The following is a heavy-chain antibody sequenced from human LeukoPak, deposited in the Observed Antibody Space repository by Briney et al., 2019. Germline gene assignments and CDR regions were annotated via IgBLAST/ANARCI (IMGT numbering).Heavy chain of an antibody. CDR1: GFTFSSYS. D-gene: IGHD6-19*01. CDR2: ISSSSSYI. J-gene: IGHJ6*02. V-gene: IGHV3-21*04. Sequence: GGSLRLSCAASGFTFSSYSMNWVRQAPGKGLEWVSSISSSSSYIYYADSVKGRFTISRDNTKNSLYLQMNSLRAEDTALYYCARVAGTYYYGMDVWGQGTMVTVSS. CDR3: ARVAGTYYYGMDV.